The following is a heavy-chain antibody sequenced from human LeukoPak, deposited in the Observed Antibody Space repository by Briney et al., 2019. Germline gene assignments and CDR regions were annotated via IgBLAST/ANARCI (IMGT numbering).Heavy chain of an antibody. Sequence: GGSLRLSCEVSGFTFSGYWMSWVRQAPGKGLEWVANIKQDGSEKYYVDSVKGRFTISRDNAKNSLYLQMNSLRAEDTAVYYCARGDWEPSDYWGQGTLVTVSS. CDR2: IKQDGSEK. J-gene: IGHJ4*02. CDR3: ARGDWEPSDY. D-gene: IGHD1-14*01. CDR1: GFTFSGYW. V-gene: IGHV3-7*04.